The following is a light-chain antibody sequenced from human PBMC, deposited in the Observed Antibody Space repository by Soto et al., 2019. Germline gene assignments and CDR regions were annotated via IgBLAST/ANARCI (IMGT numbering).Light chain of an antibody. V-gene: IGKV3-11*01. CDR3: QQRSNWPPVT. CDR1: QSVSSY. CDR2: DAS. Sequence: EIVLTQSPATLSLSPGERATLSCRASQSVSSYLAWYQQKPGQAPRLLIYDASNRATGIPARFSGSGSGTDFTLTISGLGPEDFAIYYCQQRSNWPPVTFGGGPRWRSN. J-gene: IGKJ4*01.